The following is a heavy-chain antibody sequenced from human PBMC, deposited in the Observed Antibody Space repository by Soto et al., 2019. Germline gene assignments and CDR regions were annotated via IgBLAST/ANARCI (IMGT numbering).Heavy chain of an antibody. D-gene: IGHD3-10*01. CDR2: MNPNSGNT. V-gene: IGHV1-8*01. J-gene: IGHJ5*02. CDR1: GYTFTSYD. Sequence: VASVKVSCKASGYTFTSYDINWVRQATGQGLEWMGWMNPNSGNTGYAQKFQGRVTMTRNTSISTAYMELSSLRSEDTAVYYCARGLTTMVRGVIINWFDPWGQGTLVTVSS. CDR3: ARGLTTMVRGVIINWFDP.